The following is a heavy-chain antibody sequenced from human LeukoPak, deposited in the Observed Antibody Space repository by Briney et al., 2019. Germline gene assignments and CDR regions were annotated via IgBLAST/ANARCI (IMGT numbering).Heavy chain of an antibody. Sequence: GGSLRLSGAASGFTVSSNYMSWVRQAPGKGLEWVSVIYSGGSTYDADSVKGRFTISRDNSKNTLYLQMNSLRAEDTAVYYCARAECSITSCYNYYGMDVWGQGTTVTVSS. D-gene: IGHD2-2*02. CDR2: IYSGGST. V-gene: IGHV3-66*01. J-gene: IGHJ6*02. CDR1: GFTVSSNY. CDR3: ARAECSITSCYNYYGMDV.